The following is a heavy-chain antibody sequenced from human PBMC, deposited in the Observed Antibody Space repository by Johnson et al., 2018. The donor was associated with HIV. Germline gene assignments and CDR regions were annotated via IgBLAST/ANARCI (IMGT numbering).Heavy chain of an antibody. V-gene: IGHV3-13*01. CDR2: IGTAGDT. D-gene: IGHD3-22*01. Sequence: VQLVESGGGLIQPGGSLRLSCAASGFTFSRYDMHWVRQVAGKGLEWVSAIGTAGDTYYPGSVKGRFTISRENAKNSLYLQMNSLRAGDTAVYFCARAGLLTYYYDSRGYSYDAFDIWGQVTMVTVSS. J-gene: IGHJ3*02. CDR1: GFTFSRYD. CDR3: ARAGLLTYYYDSRGYSYDAFDI.